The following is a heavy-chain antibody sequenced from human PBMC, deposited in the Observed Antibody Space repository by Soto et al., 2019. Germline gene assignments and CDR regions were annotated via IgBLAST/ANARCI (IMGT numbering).Heavy chain of an antibody. V-gene: IGHV5-10-1*01. Sequence: RGESLKISCRGSGYSFTSYWISWVRQMPGKGLEWMGSIDPSESYTNYSPSFHGHVTISADKSISTAYLQWSSLKASDTAMYYCAKSVDTAMEETTPAHYDSGMDVWGQGTTVTVSS. CDR3: AKSVDTAMEETTPAHYDSGMDV. CDR2: IDPSESYT. D-gene: IGHD5-18*01. CDR1: GYSFTSYW. J-gene: IGHJ6*02.